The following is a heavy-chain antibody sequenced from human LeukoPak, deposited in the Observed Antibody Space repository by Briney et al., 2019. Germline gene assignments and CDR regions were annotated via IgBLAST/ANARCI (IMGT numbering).Heavy chain of an antibody. V-gene: IGHV4-39*07. D-gene: IGHD1-1*01. J-gene: IGHJ3*02. Sequence: PSETLSLTCAVSGGSISSNSYYWGWTRQPPGKGLEWIGSIYYSGSTYYNPSLKSRVTISVDTSKNQFSLKLSSVTAADTAVYYCARDGTVGYDTDAFDIWGQGTMVTVSS. CDR1: GGSISSNSYY. CDR2: IYYSGST. CDR3: ARDGTVGYDTDAFDI.